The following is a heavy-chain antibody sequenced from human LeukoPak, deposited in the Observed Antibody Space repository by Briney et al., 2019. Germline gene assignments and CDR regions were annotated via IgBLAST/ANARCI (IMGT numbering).Heavy chain of an antibody. D-gene: IGHD3-22*01. V-gene: IGHV3-21*01. CDR3: ARRSSGDAFDI. CDR2: ISSSSSYI. J-gene: IGHJ3*02. Sequence: GGSLRLSCAASGFTFSSYSMNWVRQAPGKGPEWVSSISSSSSYIYYADSVKGRFTISRDNAKNSLYLQMNSLRAEDTAVYYCARRSSGDAFDIWGQGTMVTVSS. CDR1: GFTFSSYS.